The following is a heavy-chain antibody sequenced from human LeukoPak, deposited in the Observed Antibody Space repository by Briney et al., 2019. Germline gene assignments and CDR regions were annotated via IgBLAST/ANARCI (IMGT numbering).Heavy chain of an antibody. Sequence: ASVKVSCKASGYTLGDYYLHWVRQAPGQGLEWMGWINPNTGDSNLAQKFQGRVTVTRDTSISTAYVELSRLTSDDTAIYYCAREEQYRNYFDHWGQGTLITVSP. CDR3: AREEQYRNYFDH. D-gene: IGHD1/OR15-1a*01. CDR1: GYTLGDYY. V-gene: IGHV1-2*02. CDR2: INPNTGDS. J-gene: IGHJ4*02.